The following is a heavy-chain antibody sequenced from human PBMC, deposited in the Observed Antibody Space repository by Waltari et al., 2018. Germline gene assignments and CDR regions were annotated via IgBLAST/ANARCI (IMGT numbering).Heavy chain of an antibody. CDR2: INPNSGGT. CDR3: ARSHDSSGTPGY. J-gene: IGHJ4*02. CDR1: GYTFTGYY. D-gene: IGHD3-22*01. Sequence: QVQLVQSGAEVKKPGASVKVSCKASGYTFTGYYMHWVRHATGEGLELMGRINPNSGGTNYAQKFQGRVSMTRDTSISTAYMELSRLRSDDTAVYYCARSHDSSGTPGYWGQGTLVTVSS. V-gene: IGHV1-2*06.